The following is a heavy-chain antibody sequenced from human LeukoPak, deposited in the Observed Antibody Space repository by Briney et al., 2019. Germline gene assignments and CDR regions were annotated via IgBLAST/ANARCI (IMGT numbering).Heavy chain of an antibody. Sequence: PGGSLRLSCTASGFIFSTYAFPWVRQAPGKGPEWMAFITYDGSNTYFADSVKGRFTLSRDNSKNALYLQMNSLRPADTAVYYCASPGGYALDLWGQGTMVTVSS. J-gene: IGHJ3*01. V-gene: IGHV3-30*04. CDR2: ITYDGSNT. CDR3: ASPGGYALDL. CDR1: GFIFSTYA. D-gene: IGHD3-10*01.